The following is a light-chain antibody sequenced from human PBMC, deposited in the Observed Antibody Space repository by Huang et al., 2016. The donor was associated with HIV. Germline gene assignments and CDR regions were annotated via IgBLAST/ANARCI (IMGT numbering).Light chain of an antibody. CDR3: QQYNNWPPWT. CDR2: GAS. Sequence: EIVMTQSPATLSVSPGERATLSCKASQSVDSNLAWYQQKPVQAPRLLIYGASTRAIGVAARFSGSGSGTNFTLTISSLQSEDFAVYYCQQYNNWPPWTFGQGTKVEIK. CDR1: QSVDSN. V-gene: IGKV3-15*01. J-gene: IGKJ1*01.